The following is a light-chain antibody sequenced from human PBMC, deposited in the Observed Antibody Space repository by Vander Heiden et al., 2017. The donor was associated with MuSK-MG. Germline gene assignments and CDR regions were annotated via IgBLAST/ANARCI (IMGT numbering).Light chain of an antibody. Sequence: QSVLTPPPSVSAAPGPRGTISCTGSSSNIGAGYDVHWYQQLPGTAPKLLIYGNSNRPSGVPDRFSGSKSGTSASLAITGLQAEDEADYYCQSYDSSLSGSVFGGGTKLTVL. J-gene: IGLJ2*01. V-gene: IGLV1-40*01. CDR3: QSYDSSLSGSV. CDR2: GNS. CDR1: SSNIGAGYD.